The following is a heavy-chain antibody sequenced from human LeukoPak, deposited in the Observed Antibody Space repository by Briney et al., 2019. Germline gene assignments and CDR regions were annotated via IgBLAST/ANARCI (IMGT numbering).Heavy chain of an antibody. J-gene: IGHJ4*02. CDR1: GGTFSSYA. CDR3: ARAGWNYPKHLADY. Sequence: GASVKVSCKASGGTFSSYAISWVRQAPGQGLELMGGIIPIFGTANYAQKFQGRVTITADKSTSTAYMELSSLRSEDTAVYYCARAGWNYPKHLADYWGQGTLVTVSS. D-gene: IGHD1-7*01. CDR2: IIPIFGTA. V-gene: IGHV1-69*06.